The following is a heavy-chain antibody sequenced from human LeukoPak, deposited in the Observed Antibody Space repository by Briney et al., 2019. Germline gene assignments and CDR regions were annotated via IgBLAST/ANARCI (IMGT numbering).Heavy chain of an antibody. V-gene: IGHV3-48*01. Sequence: GGSLRLSCAGSGFTFSSYSMNWVRQAPGKGLEWVSYIVSSSSTIYYADSVKGRFTVSRDNAKNSLYLQMNSLRAEDTAVYYCARGRLMGSGLPAIDYWGQGTLVTVSS. CDR1: GFTFSSYS. J-gene: IGHJ4*02. D-gene: IGHD3-10*01. CDR2: IVSSSSTI. CDR3: ARGRLMGSGLPAIDY.